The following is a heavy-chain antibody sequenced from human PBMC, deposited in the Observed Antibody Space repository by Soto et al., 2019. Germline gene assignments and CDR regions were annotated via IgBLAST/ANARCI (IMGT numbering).Heavy chain of an antibody. V-gene: IGHV1-45*02. J-gene: IGHJ4*02. CDR2: ITPFSGDV. D-gene: IGHD1-26*01. CDR3: AGGGAGSGPFTWELPDH. Sequence: QMQLVQSGAEVKKTGSSVTVSCKALGNTFTYRYLHWVRQAPGQALEWMGWITPFSGDVPYAQKLQERVTITRDRSINTAYMQMSSLRSEDTAMYFCAGGGAGSGPFTWELPDHWGQGTLVTVSS. CDR1: GNTFTYRY.